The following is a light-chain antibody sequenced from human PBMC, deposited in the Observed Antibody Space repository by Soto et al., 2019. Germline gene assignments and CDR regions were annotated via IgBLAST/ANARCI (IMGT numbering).Light chain of an antibody. CDR1: ESVSSSF. Sequence: EVVLTQSPDTLSLSPGERATLSCRASESVSSSFLTWYQQKPGQAPRLLIYRTSNRVTGIPDRFSGSGSGTDFTLTISRLEPEDFEVYFCQHYGNSLWTFGQGPKVDIX. J-gene: IGKJ1*01. V-gene: IGKV3-20*01. CDR3: QHYGNSLWT. CDR2: RTS.